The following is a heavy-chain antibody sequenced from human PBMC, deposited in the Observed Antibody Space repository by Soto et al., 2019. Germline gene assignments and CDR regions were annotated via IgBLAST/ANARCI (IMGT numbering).Heavy chain of an antibody. J-gene: IGHJ6*02. CDR3: ARVPYQRSREYYDILTGYGMDV. CDR2: IYYSGST. D-gene: IGHD3-9*01. V-gene: IGHV4-59*01. CDR1: GGSISSYY. Sequence: SETLSLTCTVSGGSISSYYWSWIRQPPGKGLEWIGYIYYSGSTNYNPSLKSRVTISVDTSKNQFSLKLSSVTAADTAVYYCARVPYQRSREYYDILTGYGMDVWGQGTTVTVSS.